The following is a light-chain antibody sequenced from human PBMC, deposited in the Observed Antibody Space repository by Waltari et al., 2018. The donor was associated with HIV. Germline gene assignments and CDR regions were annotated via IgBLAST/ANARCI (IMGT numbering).Light chain of an antibody. CDR2: DDS. CDR3: QVWDSSSDHVL. Sequence: SYVLTQPPSVSVAPGQTARITCGGNNIRSKSVPWYQQKQGQAPVLVVYDDSDRPSGIPERFSGSNSGNTATLTISRVEAGDEANYHCQVWDSSSDHVLFGGGTKVTVL. CDR1: NIRSKS. V-gene: IGLV3-21*02. J-gene: IGLJ2*01.